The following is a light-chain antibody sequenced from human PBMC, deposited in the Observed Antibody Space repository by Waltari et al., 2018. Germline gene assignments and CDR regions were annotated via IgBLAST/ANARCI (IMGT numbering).Light chain of an antibody. Sequence: EVVMTQSPATLSVFPGESATLSCRASQTVATNLAWYQQRPGQAPRLLIFDASTLAPSVPAKFSGSGSGTEFTLTIRSLQSEDSAIYYCQQYNRWPPITFGQGTRLEI. J-gene: IGKJ5*01. CDR3: QQYNRWPPIT. V-gene: IGKV3-15*01. CDR1: QTVATN. CDR2: DAS.